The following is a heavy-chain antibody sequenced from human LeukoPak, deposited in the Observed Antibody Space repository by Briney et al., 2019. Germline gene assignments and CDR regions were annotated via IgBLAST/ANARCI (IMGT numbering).Heavy chain of an antibody. V-gene: IGHV3-30*04. D-gene: IGHD6-13*01. Sequence: PGRSLRLSCAASGFTSSSYAMHWVRQAPGKGLEWVAVISYDGSNKYYADSVKGRFTISRGNSKNTLYLQMNSLRAEDTAVYYCARSLNGGIAAAVDYWGQETLVTVSS. CDR3: ARSLNGGIAAAVDY. CDR1: GFTSSSYA. CDR2: ISYDGSNK. J-gene: IGHJ4*02.